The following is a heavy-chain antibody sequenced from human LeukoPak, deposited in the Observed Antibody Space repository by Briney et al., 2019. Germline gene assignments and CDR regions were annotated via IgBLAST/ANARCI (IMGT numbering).Heavy chain of an antibody. J-gene: IGHJ4*02. CDR2: INHSGST. Sequence: SETLSLTCAVYGGSFSGYYWSWIRQPPGKGLEWIGEINHSGSTNYNPSLKNRVTISVDTSKNQFSLKLSSVTAADTAVYYCARGGYCSSTSCYRHKFVYWGQGTLVTVSS. CDR1: GGSFSGYY. V-gene: IGHV4-34*01. CDR3: ARGGYCSSTSCYRHKFVY. D-gene: IGHD2-2*01.